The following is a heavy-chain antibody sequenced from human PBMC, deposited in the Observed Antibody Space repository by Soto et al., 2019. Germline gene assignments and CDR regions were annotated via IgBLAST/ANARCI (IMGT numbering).Heavy chain of an antibody. J-gene: IGHJ4*02. Sequence: EVQLVESGGGLVQPGGSLRLSCAASGFTFTTYSMRWVRQAAGTGLEGVSYISSSSRTIYYADSVKGRFTMPRDSAQSSLYRHMISLSDEATAGDYCARGSYGDYVATDYLGQGTLVTVSS. V-gene: IGHV3-48*02. D-gene: IGHD4-17*01. CDR3: ARGSYGDYVATDY. CDR1: GFTFTTYS. CDR2: ISSSSRTI.